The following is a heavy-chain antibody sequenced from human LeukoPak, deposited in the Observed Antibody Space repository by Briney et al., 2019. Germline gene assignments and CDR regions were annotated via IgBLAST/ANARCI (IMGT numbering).Heavy chain of an antibody. V-gene: IGHV3-23*01. D-gene: IGHD4-17*01. CDR3: AKGDDYGDYSWFDP. CDR2: ISGSGGST. CDR1: GFTFSSYA. J-gene: IGHJ5*02. Sequence: GGSLRLSCAAPGFTFSSYAMSWVRQAPGKGLEWVSAISGSGGSTYYADSVKGRFTISRDNSKNTLYLQMNSLRAEDTAVYYCAKGDDYGDYSWFDPWGQGTLVTVSS.